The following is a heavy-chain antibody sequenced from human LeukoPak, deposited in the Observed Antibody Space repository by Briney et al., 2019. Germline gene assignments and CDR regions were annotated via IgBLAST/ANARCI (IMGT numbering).Heavy chain of an antibody. CDR3: ARGARAMVRGYCDY. V-gene: IGHV1-18*01. J-gene: IGHJ4*02. D-gene: IGHD3-10*01. CDR1: GYTFTSYG. CDR2: ISAYNGNT. Sequence: GASVKASCKASGYTFTSYGISWVRQAPGQGLEWMGWISAYNGNTNYAQKLQGRVTMTTDTSTSTAYMELRSLRSDDTAVYYCARGARAMVRGYCDYWGQGTLVTVSS.